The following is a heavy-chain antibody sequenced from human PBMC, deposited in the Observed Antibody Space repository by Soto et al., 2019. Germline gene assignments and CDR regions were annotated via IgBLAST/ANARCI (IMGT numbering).Heavy chain of an antibody. V-gene: IGHV3-30-3*01. J-gene: IGHJ4*02. Sequence: QVQLVESGGGVVQPGRSLRLSCAASGFPFTDYSLHWVRQAPGKGLECVAIISNDGSDIDYADSVKGRFTISRDNSNNMLHLEMNSLRMEDSAVYYCARDPRWRELLLDYWGQGTLVTVSS. CDR2: ISNDGSDI. CDR1: GFPFTDYS. D-gene: IGHD3-10*01. CDR3: ARDPRWRELLLDY.